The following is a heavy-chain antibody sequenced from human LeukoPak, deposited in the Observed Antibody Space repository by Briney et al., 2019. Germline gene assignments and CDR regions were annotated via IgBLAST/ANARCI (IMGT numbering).Heavy chain of an antibody. CDR3: VXFRXEWFGDPEDY. Sequence: PXGSLXLSCAASGFTFSSYGMTWVRQAPGKGLEWVSSISHSDDSTYYADSVKGRFTISRDNSKNTLYLQMNSLRAEDTAVYYXVXFRXEWFGDPEDYWGQGTLVTVSS. D-gene: IGHD3-10*01. CDR1: GFTFSSYG. V-gene: IGHV3-23*01. CDR2: ISHSDDST. J-gene: IGHJ4*02.